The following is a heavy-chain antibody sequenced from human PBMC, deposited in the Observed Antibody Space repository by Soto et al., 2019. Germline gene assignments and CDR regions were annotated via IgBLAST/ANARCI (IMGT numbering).Heavy chain of an antibody. Sequence: ASVKVSCKASGYTFTSYGISWVRQAPGQGLEWMGWISAYNGNTNYAQKIQGRVTMTTDTSTSTAYMELRSLRSDDTAVYCCAGDVGGGSYCAVDYWGQGTLVTVSS. CDR2: ISAYNGNT. V-gene: IGHV1-18*01. D-gene: IGHD1-26*01. CDR1: GYTFTSYG. J-gene: IGHJ4*02. CDR3: AGDVGGGSYCAVDY.